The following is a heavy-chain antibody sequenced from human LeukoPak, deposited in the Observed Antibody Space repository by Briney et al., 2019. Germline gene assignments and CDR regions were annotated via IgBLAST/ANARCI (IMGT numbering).Heavy chain of an antibody. D-gene: IGHD2-15*01. CDR3: ARDGGSRSVGY. CDR2: IYYSGYT. V-gene: IGHV4-59*01. Sequence: SETLSLTCTVSGGSMSNYYWSWIRQSPGKGLEWIGYIYYSGYTSYNPSLKSRVSISLDTSKNQFSLRLSSVTAADTAVYYCARDGGSRSVGYRGQGTLVTVSS. J-gene: IGHJ4*02. CDR1: GGSMSNYY.